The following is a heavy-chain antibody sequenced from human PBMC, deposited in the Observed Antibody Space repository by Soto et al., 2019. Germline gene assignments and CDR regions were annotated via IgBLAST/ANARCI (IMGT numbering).Heavy chain of an antibody. CDR1: GFTFDDYT. Sequence: GSLRLSCAASGFTFDDYTMHWVRQAPGKGLEWVSLISWDGGSTYYADSVKGRFTISRDNSKNSLYLQMNSLRTEDTALYYCAKDLRAAAAGPNPYYYGMDVWGQGTTVTSP. CDR2: ISWDGGST. D-gene: IGHD6-13*01. J-gene: IGHJ6*02. V-gene: IGHV3-43*01. CDR3: AKDLRAAAAGPNPYYYGMDV.